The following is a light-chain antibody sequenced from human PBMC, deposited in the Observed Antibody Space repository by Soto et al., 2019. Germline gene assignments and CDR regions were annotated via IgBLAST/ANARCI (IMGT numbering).Light chain of an antibody. Sequence: DIQMTQSPSSLSASVADRVPITCRASQGIRHDLGWYQQKPGKPPKRLIYAASSLQSGEPSRFSGSGSGTEFTLTIRSLQPEDFASYYCLQHNSYPLLTFGGGTKVEI. CDR3: LQHNSYPLLT. V-gene: IGKV1-17*01. CDR1: QGIRHD. J-gene: IGKJ4*02. CDR2: AAS.